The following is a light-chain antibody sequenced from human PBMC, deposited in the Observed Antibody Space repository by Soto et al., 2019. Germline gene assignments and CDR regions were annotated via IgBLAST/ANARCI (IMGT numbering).Light chain of an antibody. CDR1: QSVTSNY. Sequence: IVLTQSPGTLSLSPGERATLSCRASQSVTSNYLAFYQKTPGQAPRLILCGASIRATGIPDRFSGSGSGTELTLTISTLQPEDFANYFCQESYSTPAVSFGGGTKVDIK. CDR3: QESYSTPAVS. CDR2: GAS. J-gene: IGKJ4*01. V-gene: IGKV3-20*01.